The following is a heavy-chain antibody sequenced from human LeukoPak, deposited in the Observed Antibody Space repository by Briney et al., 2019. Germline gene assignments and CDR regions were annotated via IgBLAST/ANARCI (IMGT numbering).Heavy chain of an antibody. D-gene: IGHD3-22*01. Sequence: ASVKVSCKASGYTFTSYYMHWVRQAPGQGLEWMGIINPSGGSTSYAQKFQGRVTMTRDTSTSTVYLELSSLRSEDTAVYYCARDTYNYDSGGYPTYYFDYWGQRTLVTVSS. CDR3: ARDTYNYDSGGYPTYYFDY. CDR1: GYTFTSYY. V-gene: IGHV1-46*01. J-gene: IGHJ4*02. CDR2: INPSGGST.